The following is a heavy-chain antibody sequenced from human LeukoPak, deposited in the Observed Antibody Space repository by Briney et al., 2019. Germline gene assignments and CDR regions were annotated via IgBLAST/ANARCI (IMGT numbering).Heavy chain of an antibody. CDR2: IYYSGST. CDR1: GGSISSSSYY. V-gene: IGHV4-39*01. CDR3: ARHKDDYYSYMDV. Sequence: PSETLSLTCTVSGGSISSSSYYWGWIRQPPGKGLEWIVTIYYSGSTYYNPSLTSRVTISVHTSKNQFSLKLSSVTAADTAVYYCARHKDDYYSYMDVWGKGTTVTISS. J-gene: IGHJ6*03.